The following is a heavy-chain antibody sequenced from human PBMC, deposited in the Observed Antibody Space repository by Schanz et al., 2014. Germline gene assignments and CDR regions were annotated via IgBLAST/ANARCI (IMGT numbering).Heavy chain of an antibody. CDR2: ISSSSSTR. D-gene: IGHD2-15*01. J-gene: IGHJ6*02. CDR3: AREFLLEQLCYSHYYYAMDV. Sequence: EVQLVESGGGLVQPGGSLRLSCAASGFTFSSYSMNWVRQAPGKGLEWVSYISSSSSTRYYADSVKGRFTISRDNAKNSLFLQMNSLRAEDTAVYYCAREFLLEQLCYSHYYYAMDVWGQGTTVTVSS. CDR1: GFTFSSYS. V-gene: IGHV3-48*01.